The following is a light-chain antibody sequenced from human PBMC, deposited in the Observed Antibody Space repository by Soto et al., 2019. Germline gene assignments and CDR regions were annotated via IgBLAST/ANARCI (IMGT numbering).Light chain of an antibody. V-gene: IGKV1-5*03. CDR2: KAS. CDR3: QQYNSFPLT. Sequence: DIQLTQSPSTLSASVGDRDTITCRASHSINSWLAWYQQKPGKAPKLLIHKASSLESGVPSRFIGSGSGAEFTLTFSSLQSDDFATYYCQQYNSFPLTFGGGTKVEVK. CDR1: HSINSW. J-gene: IGKJ4*01.